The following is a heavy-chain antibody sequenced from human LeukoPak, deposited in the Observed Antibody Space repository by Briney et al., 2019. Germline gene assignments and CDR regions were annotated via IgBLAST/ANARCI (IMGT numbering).Heavy chain of an antibody. CDR1: GFTFSSYA. J-gene: IGHJ4*02. CDR2: ITGNSYYT. CDR3: AKDYSSGWFLNY. D-gene: IGHD6-19*01. V-gene: IGHV3-23*01. Sequence: GGSLRLSCAASGFTFSSYAMSWVRQAPGKGLEWVSDITGNSYYTYYADSVKGRFTLSRDNSKNTLYLQMNSLRAEDTAVYYCAKDYSSGWFLNYWGQGTLVTVSS.